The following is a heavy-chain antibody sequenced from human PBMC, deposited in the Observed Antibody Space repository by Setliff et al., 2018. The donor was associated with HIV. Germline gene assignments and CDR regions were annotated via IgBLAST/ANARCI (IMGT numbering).Heavy chain of an antibody. Sequence: ASVKVSCKTSGYTFTDYYMHWVRQAPAQGLEGMGRINANRGGTSYAQKFQGRANMTRDTSISTGSMELSRLTSDDTAVYYCASDVVVPAATPDDAFDIWGQGTMVTVSS. CDR2: INANRGGT. CDR1: GYTFTDYY. CDR3: ASDVVVPAATPDDAFDI. D-gene: IGHD2-15*01. V-gene: IGHV1-2*06. J-gene: IGHJ3*02.